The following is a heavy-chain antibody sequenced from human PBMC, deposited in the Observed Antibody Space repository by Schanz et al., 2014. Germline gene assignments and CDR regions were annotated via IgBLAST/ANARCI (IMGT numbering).Heavy chain of an antibody. CDR2: ISGSGGST. J-gene: IGHJ4*02. V-gene: IGHV3-23*01. CDR1: GFTFSTYA. CDR3: AKLSSSGRLAGYFDY. D-gene: IGHD6-19*01. Sequence: EVQLLASGGGLVQPGGSLRLSCAASGFTFSTYAMSWVRQAPGKGLEWVSAISGSGGSTYYADSVKGRFTISRDNSKNTLYLQMNSLRAEDTAVYYCAKLSSSGRLAGYFDYWGQGALVTVSS.